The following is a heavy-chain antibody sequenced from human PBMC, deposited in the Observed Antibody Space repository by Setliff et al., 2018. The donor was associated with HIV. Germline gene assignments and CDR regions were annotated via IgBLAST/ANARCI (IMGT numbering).Heavy chain of an antibody. J-gene: IGHJ3*02. CDR3: ARLSQRIRIFGVINRGEEFDI. CDR1: GYSFPNNW. Sequence: PGESLKISCKGSGYSFPNNWIGWVRQMSGKGLEWMGFIYPENSDARYSPSFEGQVTISADNSNTTAYLQWSSLKASGTAMYFCARLSQRIRIFGVINRGEEFDIWGQGTMVTVSS. CDR2: IYPENSDA. D-gene: IGHD3-3*01. V-gene: IGHV5-51*01.